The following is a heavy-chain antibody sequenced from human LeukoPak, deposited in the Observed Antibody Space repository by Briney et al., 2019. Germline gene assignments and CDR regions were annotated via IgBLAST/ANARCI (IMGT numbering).Heavy chain of an antibody. J-gene: IGHJ4*02. D-gene: IGHD2-15*01. V-gene: IGHV3-23*01. Sequence: GGSLRLSCTASGFTFSNYVMSWVRQAPGKGLEWVSLISGNGDRTYYADSVKGRFTISRDNAKNTLYLQMNSLRAEDTAVYYCAILWWHRADYWGQGTLVTVSS. CDR1: GFTFSNYV. CDR3: AILWWHRADY. CDR2: ISGNGDRT.